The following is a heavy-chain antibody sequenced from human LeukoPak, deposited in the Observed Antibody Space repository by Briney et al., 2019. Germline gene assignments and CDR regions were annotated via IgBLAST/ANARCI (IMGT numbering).Heavy chain of an antibody. D-gene: IGHD3-3*01. Sequence: HAGRSLRLSCAASGFTFSSYGMHWVRQAPGKGLEWVAVISYDGSNKYYADSVKGRFTISRDNSKNTLYVQMNSLRAEDTAVYYCARDPAKFWSGHDYWGQGTLVTVSS. J-gene: IGHJ4*02. V-gene: IGHV3-30*03. CDR1: GFTFSSYG. CDR2: ISYDGSNK. CDR3: ARDPAKFWSGHDY.